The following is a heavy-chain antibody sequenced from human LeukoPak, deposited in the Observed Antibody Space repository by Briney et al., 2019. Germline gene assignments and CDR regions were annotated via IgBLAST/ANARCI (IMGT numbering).Heavy chain of an antibody. CDR1: GGSISGSSYY. Sequence: PSETLSLTCTVSGGSISGSSYYWGWIRQPPGKGLEWIGSIYYSGSTYYNPSLKSRVTISVDTSKNQFSLQLNSVTPEDTAVYYCARVATAGTTPSWYFDLWGRGTLVTVSS. D-gene: IGHD6-13*01. CDR3: ARVATAGTTPSWYFDL. CDR2: IYYSGST. V-gene: IGHV4-39*01. J-gene: IGHJ2*01.